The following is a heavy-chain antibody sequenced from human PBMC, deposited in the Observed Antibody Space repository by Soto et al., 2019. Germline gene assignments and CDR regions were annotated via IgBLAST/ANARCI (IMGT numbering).Heavy chain of an antibody. CDR1: GGSISSYY. CDR3: AREAYGDYHSHFDY. CDR2: IYYSGST. D-gene: IGHD4-17*01. J-gene: IGHJ4*02. V-gene: IGHV4-59*01. Sequence: SETLSLTCTVSGGSISSYYWSWIRQPPGKGLEWIGYIYYSGSTNYNPSLKSRVTISVDTSKNQFSLKLSSVTAADTAVYYCAREAYGDYHSHFDYWGQGTLVTVSS.